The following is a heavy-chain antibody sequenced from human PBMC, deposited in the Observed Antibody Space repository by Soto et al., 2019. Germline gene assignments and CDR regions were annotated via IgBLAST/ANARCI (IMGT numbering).Heavy chain of an antibody. CDR3: ARDSGDPPNPHYYYGMDV. J-gene: IGHJ6*02. CDR2: INHVGIT. V-gene: IGHV4-34*01. CDR1: GGSFRGFY. Sequence: SETLSLTCAVSGGSFRGFYWTWIRQSPGKGLEWLGDINHVGITNYNPSPKSRVSIPVDTSKSQFSLKLSSVTAADTAVYYCARDSGDPPNPHYYYGMDVWGQGTTVTVSS. D-gene: IGHD2-21*02.